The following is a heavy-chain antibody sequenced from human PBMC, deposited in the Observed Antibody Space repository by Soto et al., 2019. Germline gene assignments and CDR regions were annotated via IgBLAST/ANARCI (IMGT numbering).Heavy chain of an antibody. V-gene: IGHV4-39*07. CDR1: GGSISSSSYY. CDR3: ARRWGPTFDF. CDR2: IYYSGST. J-gene: IGHJ4*02. Sequence: PSETLSLTCTVSGGSISSSSYYWGWIRQPPGKGLEWIGSIYYSGSTYYNPSLKSRVTISVDTSKNQFSLKLSSVTAADTAVYYCARRWGPTFDFWGQGTLVTVSS. D-gene: IGHD1-26*01.